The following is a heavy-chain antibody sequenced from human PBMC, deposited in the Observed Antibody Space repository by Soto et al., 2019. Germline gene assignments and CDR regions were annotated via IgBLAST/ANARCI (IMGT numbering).Heavy chain of an antibody. CDR1: GYTFTIYG. Sequence: QVQLVQSGGEVKKPGASVKVSCKASGYTFTIYGINWVRQAPGQGLEWMGWISPDNGNTNYAQKLQGRVTMTKDTSTSTASMELRSLRSDDTAVYYCARALGYSGYAGMDVWGQGTTVTVSS. CDR2: ISPDNGNT. D-gene: IGHD5-12*01. CDR3: ARALGYSGYAGMDV. J-gene: IGHJ6*02. V-gene: IGHV1-18*01.